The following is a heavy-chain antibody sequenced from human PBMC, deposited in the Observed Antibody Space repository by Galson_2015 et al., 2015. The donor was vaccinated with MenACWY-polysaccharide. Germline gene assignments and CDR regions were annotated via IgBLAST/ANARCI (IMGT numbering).Heavy chain of an antibody. Sequence: SLRLSCAASGFTFSNAWMSWFRQAPGKGLEWVGQIKSRTDGGTTDYAAPVKGRFTISRDDSKETLYLQMNSLKIEGTAVYYCTAEYRGRTYVHAGFNWVDPWGQGTLVTVSS. CDR2: IKSRTDGGTT. J-gene: IGHJ5*02. D-gene: IGHD3-16*01. CDR1: GFTFSNAW. CDR3: TAEYRGRTYVHAGFNWVDP. V-gene: IGHV3-15*01.